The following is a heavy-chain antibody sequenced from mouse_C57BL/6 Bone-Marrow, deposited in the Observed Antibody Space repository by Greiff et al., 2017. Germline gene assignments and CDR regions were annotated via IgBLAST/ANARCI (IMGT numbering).Heavy chain of an antibody. Sequence: EVKLMESGGGLVQPGGSMKLSCVASGFTFSNYWMNWVRQSPEKGLEWVAQIRLKSDNYATHYAESVKGRFTISRDDSKSSVYLQMNNLRAEDTGIYYCTGGITTVVATDFDVWGTGTTVTVSS. CDR3: TGGITTVVATDFDV. D-gene: IGHD1-1*01. CDR1: GFTFSNYW. V-gene: IGHV6-3*01. CDR2: IRLKSDNYAT. J-gene: IGHJ1*03.